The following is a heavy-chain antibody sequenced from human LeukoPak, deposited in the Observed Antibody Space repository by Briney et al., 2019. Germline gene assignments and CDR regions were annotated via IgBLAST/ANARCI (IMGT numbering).Heavy chain of an antibody. CDR3: ARVGPAGILRSLEWFDY. CDR2: INPNSGGT. D-gene: IGHD3-3*01. J-gene: IGHJ4*02. V-gene: IGHV1-2*06. Sequence: GASVKVSCKASGYTFTGYYMHWVRQAPGQGLEWMGRINPNSGGTNYAQKFQGRVTMTRDTSISTAYMELSRLRSDDTAVYYCARVGPAGILRSLEWFDYWGQGTLVTVSS. CDR1: GYTFTGYY.